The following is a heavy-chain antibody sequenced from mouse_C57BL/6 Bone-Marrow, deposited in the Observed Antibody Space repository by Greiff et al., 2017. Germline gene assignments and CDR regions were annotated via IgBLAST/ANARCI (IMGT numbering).Heavy chain of an antibody. CDR3: ARHTPDLGRGYFDV. V-gene: IGHV1-81*01. CDR1: GYTFTSYG. J-gene: IGHJ1*03. Sequence: QVHVKQSGAELARPGASVKLSCKASGYTFTSYGISWVKQRTGQGLEWIGEIYPRSGNTYYNEKFKGKATLTADKSSSTAYMELRSLTSEDSAVYFCARHTPDLGRGYFDVWGTGTTVTVSS. CDR2: IYPRSGNT. D-gene: IGHD4-1*01.